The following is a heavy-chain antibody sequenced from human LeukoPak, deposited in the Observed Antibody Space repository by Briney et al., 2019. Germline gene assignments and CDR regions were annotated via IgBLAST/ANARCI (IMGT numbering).Heavy chain of an antibody. J-gene: IGHJ4*02. CDR1: GGSISSSSYY. CDR2: IYYSGST. Sequence: PSETLSLTCTVSGGSISSSSYYWGWIRQPPGKGLEWIGSIYYSGSTYYNPSLKGRVTISVDTSKNQFSLKLSSVTAADTAVYYCACGQQWLPTHYDYWGQETLVTVSS. V-gene: IGHV4-39*01. D-gene: IGHD6-19*01. CDR3: ACGQQWLPTHYDY.